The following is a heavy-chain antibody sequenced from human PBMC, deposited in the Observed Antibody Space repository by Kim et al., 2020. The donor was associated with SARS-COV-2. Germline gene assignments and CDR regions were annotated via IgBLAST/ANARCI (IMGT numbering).Heavy chain of an antibody. CDR2: ISIKTDSYAT. CDR3: SKSYGGGDCYPH. Sequence: GESLKISCAASGFIFSDSNIHWVRQASGKGLEWVGRISIKTDSYATAYPASVKGRFTISRDDSKNRAYLQMNGLKTEDTAVDYCSKSYGGGDCYPHWRQG. V-gene: IGHV3-73*01. CDR1: GFIFSDSN. J-gene: IGHJ1*01. D-gene: IGHD2-21*02.